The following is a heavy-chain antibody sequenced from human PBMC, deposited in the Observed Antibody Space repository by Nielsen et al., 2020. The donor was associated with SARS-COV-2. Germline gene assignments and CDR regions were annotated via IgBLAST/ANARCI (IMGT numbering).Heavy chain of an antibody. J-gene: IGHJ4*02. V-gene: IGHV3-23*01. CDR2: FSGSGDRT. D-gene: IGHD6-19*01. Sequence: GESLKISCAASGFTFSNYVMIWVRQAPGKGLEWVSTFSGSGDRTYYSDSVKGRFTISRDNSKNTLYLQMNSLRAEDTAVYYCAKDKGDIAVAENFDYWGQGTLVTVSS. CDR1: GFTFSNYV. CDR3: AKDKGDIAVAENFDY.